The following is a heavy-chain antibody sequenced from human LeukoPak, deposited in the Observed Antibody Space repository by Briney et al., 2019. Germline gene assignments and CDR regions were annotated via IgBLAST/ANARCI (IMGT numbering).Heavy chain of an antibody. D-gene: IGHD3-9*01. CDR2: ISYDGSNK. J-gene: IGHJ6*03. CDR1: GFTFSSYA. Sequence: TGRSLRLSCAASGFTFSSYAMHWVRQAPGKGLEWVAVISYDGSNKYYADSVKGRFTISRDNSKNTLYLQMNSLRAEDTAVYYCARDYDTLTGRSGDHYWDMDVWGKGTTVTVSS. V-gene: IGHV3-30-3*01. CDR3: ARDYDTLTGRSGDHYWDMDV.